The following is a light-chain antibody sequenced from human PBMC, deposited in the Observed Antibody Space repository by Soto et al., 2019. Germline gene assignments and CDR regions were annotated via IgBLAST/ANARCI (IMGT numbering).Light chain of an antibody. CDR2: AAS. Sequence: EIVLTQSPGTLSLSPGERATLSCRASQTVSSSYLAWYQQKPGQAPRLLIYAASSRATGIPDRFSGSGSGKDFPLTISRLEPEDFAVYYCQQYGSSPLFTFGPGTKVDIK. CDR3: QQYGSSPLFT. J-gene: IGKJ3*01. V-gene: IGKV3-20*01. CDR1: QTVSSSY.